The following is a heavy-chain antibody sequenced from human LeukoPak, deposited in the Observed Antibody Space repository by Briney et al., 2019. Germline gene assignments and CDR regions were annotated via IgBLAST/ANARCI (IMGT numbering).Heavy chain of an antibody. Sequence: SETLSLTCSVSGGFISISTHYWGWIRQPPGKGLEWIGSIYYSVSTYDNPSLKSRVTISVDTSKNQFSLKLSSVTAADTAVYYCARVPTVTFFDHWGQGTLVTVSS. CDR3: ARVPTVTFFDH. V-gene: IGHV4-39*07. J-gene: IGHJ4*02. D-gene: IGHD4-17*01. CDR2: IYYSVST. CDR1: GGFISISTHY.